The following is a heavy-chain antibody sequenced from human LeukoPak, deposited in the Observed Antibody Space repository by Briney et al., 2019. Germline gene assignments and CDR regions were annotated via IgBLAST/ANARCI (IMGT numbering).Heavy chain of an antibody. D-gene: IGHD6-19*01. V-gene: IGHV3-33*01. CDR3: ARARKRSGSYYYYYGMDV. J-gene: IGHJ6*02. CDR2: IWYDGSNK. Sequence: GGSLRLSCAASGFTFSSYGMHWVRQAPGKGLEWVAVIWYDGSNKYYADSVKGRFTISRDNSKNTLYLQMNSLRAEDTAVYYCARARKRSGSYYYYYGMDVWGQGTTVTVSS. CDR1: GFTFSSYG.